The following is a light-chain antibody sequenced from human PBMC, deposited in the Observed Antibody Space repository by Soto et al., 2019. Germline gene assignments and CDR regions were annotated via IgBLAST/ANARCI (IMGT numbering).Light chain of an antibody. CDR1: SSDVGSYNL. Sequence: QSALTQPASVSGSPGQSITISCTGTSSDVGSYNLVSWYQQHPGKAPKLMIYAGSKRPSGVSNRFSGSKSGNTASLTISGRQGEDEADDYCCSSAGSSTPVVFGGGTKLTVL. CDR3: CSSAGSSTPVV. V-gene: IGLV2-23*01. CDR2: AGS. J-gene: IGLJ2*01.